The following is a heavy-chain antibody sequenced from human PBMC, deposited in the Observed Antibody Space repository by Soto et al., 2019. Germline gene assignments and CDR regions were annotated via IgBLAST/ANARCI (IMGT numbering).Heavy chain of an antibody. CDR1: GFTFDDYA. Sequence: GGSLRLSCAASGFTFDDYAMHWVRQPPGKGLEWVSGISWNSGSIGYAASVKGRFTISRDNAKHSLYLQMNSLRAEDTALYYCSKDRAHRIAESGNRGMDVWGQGTTVTVSS. V-gene: IGHV3-9*01. D-gene: IGHD6-13*01. J-gene: IGHJ6*02. CDR2: ISWNSGSI. CDR3: SKDRAHRIAESGNRGMDV.